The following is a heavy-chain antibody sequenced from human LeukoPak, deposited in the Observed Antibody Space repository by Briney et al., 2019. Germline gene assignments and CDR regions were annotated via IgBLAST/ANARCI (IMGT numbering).Heavy chain of an antibody. CDR1: GFDFGSYD. D-gene: IGHD3-9*01. Sequence: GKSLRLSCAASGFDFGSYDMHWVRQAPGKGLEWVAIIWLDGSATYYGDSVKGRFTISRDDAKSSLYLQMNSLRAEDTAVYYCARGLQGYYDSLTGYYRGRYYFDYWGQGTLVTVSS. CDR3: ARGLQGYYDSLTGYYRGRYYFDY. J-gene: IGHJ4*02. V-gene: IGHV3-33*01. CDR2: IWLDGSAT.